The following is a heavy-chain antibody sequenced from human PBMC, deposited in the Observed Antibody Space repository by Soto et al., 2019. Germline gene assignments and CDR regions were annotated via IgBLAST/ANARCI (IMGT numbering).Heavy chain of an antibody. D-gene: IGHD4-17*01. Sequence: EVQLVESGGGLVQPGGSLRLSCAASGFTFSSYSMNWVRQATGKGLEWVSYISSSSSTIYYADSVKGRFTISRDNAKNSLYLQMNSLRDEDTAVYYCSRENYGDYLNWFYPLGQGTLVTVSS. CDR3: SRENYGDYLNWFYP. CDR1: GFTFSSYS. J-gene: IGHJ5*02. CDR2: ISSSSSTI. V-gene: IGHV3-48*02.